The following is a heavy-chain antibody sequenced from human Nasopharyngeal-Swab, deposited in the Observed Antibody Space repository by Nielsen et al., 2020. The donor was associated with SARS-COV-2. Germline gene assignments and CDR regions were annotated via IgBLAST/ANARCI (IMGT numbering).Heavy chain of an antibody. CDR1: GGSISSSNW. CDR2: IYHSGST. J-gene: IGHJ6*03. V-gene: IGHV4-4*02. CDR3: ARGIAAAGTRFHYYYYYYMDV. Sequence: SETLSLTCDVSGGSISSSNWWSWVRQPPGKGLEWIGEIYHSGSTNYNPTLKSRVTISVDKSKNQFSLKLSSVTAADTAVYYCARGIAAAGTRFHYYYYYYMDVWGKGTTVTVSS. D-gene: IGHD6-13*01.